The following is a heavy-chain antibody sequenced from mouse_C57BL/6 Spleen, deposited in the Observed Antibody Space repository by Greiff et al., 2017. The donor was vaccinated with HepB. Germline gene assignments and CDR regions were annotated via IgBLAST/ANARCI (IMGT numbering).Heavy chain of an antibody. V-gene: IGHV1-83*01. Sequence: VQLQQSGPELVKPGASVKMSCKASGYTFTDYYMHWVKQKPGKGLEWIGEIYPGSGNTYYNEKFKGKATLTADTSSSTAYMQLSSLTSEDSAVYVCARGVYDDDVGWYFDVWGTGTTVTVSA. D-gene: IGHD2-4*01. CDR1: YTFTDYYM. CDR2: YPGSGNTY. CDR3: RGVYDDDVGWYFDV. J-gene: IGHJ1*03.